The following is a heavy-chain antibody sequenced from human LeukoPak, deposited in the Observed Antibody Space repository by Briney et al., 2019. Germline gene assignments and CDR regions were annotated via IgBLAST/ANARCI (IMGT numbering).Heavy chain of an antibody. J-gene: IGHJ1*01. CDR1: GYTFTSYG. CDR2: ISAYNGNT. Sequence: ASVKVSCKASGYTFTSYGISWVRQAPGQGLEWMGWISAYNGNTNYAQKLQGRVTMTRDTSISTAYMELSRLRSDDTAVYYCAREGYSYGRRFEYFQHWGQGTLVTVSS. D-gene: IGHD5-18*01. CDR3: AREGYSYGRRFEYFQH. V-gene: IGHV1-18*01.